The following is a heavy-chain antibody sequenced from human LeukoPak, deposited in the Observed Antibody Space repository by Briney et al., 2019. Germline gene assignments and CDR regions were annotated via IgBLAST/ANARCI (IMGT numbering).Heavy chain of an antibody. J-gene: IGHJ4*02. D-gene: IGHD1-26*01. CDR1: GFTFSSYS. CDR3: AKRISGAYYSLLDF. V-gene: IGHV3-21*01. CDR2: ISSSSSYI. Sequence: GGSLRLSCAASGFTFSSYSMNWVRQAPGKGLEWVSSISSSSSYIYYADSVKGRFTISRDNSKNTVYLQMNSLRPDDTAVYYCAKRISGAYYSLLDFWGQGTLVTVSS.